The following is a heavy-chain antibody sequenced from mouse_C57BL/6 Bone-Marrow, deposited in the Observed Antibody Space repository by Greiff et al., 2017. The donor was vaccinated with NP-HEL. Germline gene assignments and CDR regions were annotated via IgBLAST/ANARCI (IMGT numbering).Heavy chain of an antibody. J-gene: IGHJ2*01. Sequence: EVKVVESGGDLVKPGGSLKLSCAASGFTFSSYGMSWVRQTPDKRLEWVATISSGGSYTYYPDSVKGRFTSSRDNAKNTLYLQMSSLKSDDTAIYYCARYYYGLLDYWGQGTTLTFSS. D-gene: IGHD1-1*01. CDR1: GFTFSSYG. V-gene: IGHV5-6*01. CDR2: ISSGGSYT. CDR3: ARYYYGLLDY.